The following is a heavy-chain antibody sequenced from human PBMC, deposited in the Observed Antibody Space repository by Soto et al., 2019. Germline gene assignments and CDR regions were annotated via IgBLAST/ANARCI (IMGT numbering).Heavy chain of an antibody. V-gene: IGHV3-21*06. CDR2: ISISSSDR. CDR3: VRGMNPLF. Sequence: GGSLRLSCAASGFTLRTYTMNWVRQAPGKGLEWVSSISISSSDRYYADSVRGRFTISRDNAKNALYLQMNSLRADDTAVYFCVRGMNPLFGGQGTLVTAPQ. J-gene: IGHJ4*01. CDR1: GFTLRTYT.